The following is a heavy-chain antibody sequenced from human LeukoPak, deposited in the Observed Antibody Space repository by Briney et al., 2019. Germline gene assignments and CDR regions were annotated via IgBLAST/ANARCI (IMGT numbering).Heavy chain of an antibody. CDR3: ARDNSVEDTAWWFDP. D-gene: IGHD4-23*01. Sequence: VASVKVSCKVSGYTLTELSMHWVRQAPGKGLEWKGGYDPEDGETIYAQKFQGRVTMTEDTSTDTAYMELSSLRSEDTAVYYCARDNSVEDTAWWFDPWGQGTLVTVSS. V-gene: IGHV1-24*01. CDR2: YDPEDGET. J-gene: IGHJ5*02. CDR1: GYTLTELS.